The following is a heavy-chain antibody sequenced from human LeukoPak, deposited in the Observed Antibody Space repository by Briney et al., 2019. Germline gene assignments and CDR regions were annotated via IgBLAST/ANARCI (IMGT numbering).Heavy chain of an antibody. CDR2: INHSGST. CDR1: GGSFSGYY. V-gene: IGHV4-34*01. Sequence: SETLSLTCAVYGGSFSGYYWSWIRQPPGKGLEWIGEINHSGSTNYNPSHKSRVTISVDTSKNQFSLKLSSVTAADTAVYYCASVSIVVVPAAIRGYYYYYYMDVWGKGTTVTVSS. J-gene: IGHJ6*03. CDR3: ASVSIVVVPAAIRGYYYYYYMDV. D-gene: IGHD2-2*02.